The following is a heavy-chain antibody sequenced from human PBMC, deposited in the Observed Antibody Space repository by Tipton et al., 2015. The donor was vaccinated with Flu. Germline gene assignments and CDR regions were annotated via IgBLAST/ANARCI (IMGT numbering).Heavy chain of an antibody. CDR3: ARQSCSSTICPSRVWFGDLFGLVY. CDR1: GYSFTSYW. Sequence: QLVQSGAEVKKPGESLKISCKGSGYSFTSYWIGWVRQMPGKGLEWMGIIYPGDSDTRYSPSFQGQVTISADKSISTAYLQWSSLKASDTAMYYCARQSCSSTICPSRVWFGDLFGLVYWCQGTLVTVS. CDR2: IYPGDSDT. D-gene: IGHD3-10*01. J-gene: IGHJ4*02. V-gene: IGHV5-51*01.